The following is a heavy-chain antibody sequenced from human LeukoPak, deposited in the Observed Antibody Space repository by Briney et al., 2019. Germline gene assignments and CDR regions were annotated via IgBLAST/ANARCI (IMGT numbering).Heavy chain of an antibody. V-gene: IGHV3-23*01. CDR3: AKQYYGWGNCYVRFDY. D-gene: IGHD3-10*01. J-gene: IGHJ4*02. CDR1: GFSFSTYA. CDR2: TSGNGGST. Sequence: PGGSLRLSCAASGFSFSTYAMSWVRQAPGKGLEWVSVTSGNGGSTYNADSVKGRFTISRDNSKNMLYLQMDGLRAEDTAVYYCAKQYYGWGNCYVRFDYWGQGTLVTVSS.